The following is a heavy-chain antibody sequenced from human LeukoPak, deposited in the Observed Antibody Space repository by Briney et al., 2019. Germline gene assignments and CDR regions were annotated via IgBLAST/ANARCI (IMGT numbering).Heavy chain of an antibody. D-gene: IGHD5-12*01. J-gene: IGHJ4*02. V-gene: IGHV3-33*01. CDR2: IWYDGSNK. CDR1: GFTFSSYG. Sequence: GRSLRLSCAASGFTFSSYGMHWVRQAPGKGLEWVAVIWYDGSNKYYADSVKGRFTISRDNSKNTLYLQTNSLRAEDTAVYYCARGGYSFDYLGQGTLVTVSS. CDR3: ARGGYSFDY.